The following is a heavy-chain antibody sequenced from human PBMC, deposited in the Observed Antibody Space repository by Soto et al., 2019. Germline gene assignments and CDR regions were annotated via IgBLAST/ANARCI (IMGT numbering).Heavy chain of an antibody. Sequence: EVQLVESGGGLVQPGGSLRLSCAASGFTFDDYSMHWVRQAPGRGLEWVSGISWHSGSIDYADSVKGRFTISRDNAKNFLYLEMNSLRPEDTALYYCARGDLGAVAGYFEYWGQGTLDTVSS. CDR1: GFTFDDYS. J-gene: IGHJ4*02. CDR3: ARGDLGAVAGYFEY. D-gene: IGHD6-19*01. V-gene: IGHV3-9*01. CDR2: ISWHSGSI.